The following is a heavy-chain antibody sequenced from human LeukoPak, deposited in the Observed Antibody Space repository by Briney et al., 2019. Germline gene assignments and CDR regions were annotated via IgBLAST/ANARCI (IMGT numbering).Heavy chain of an antibody. CDR3: ARYDYGRSGFDY. V-gene: IGHV3-7*01. D-gene: IGHD5-12*01. Sequence: PGGSLRLSCAASGFSFGSYWMNWVRQAPGKGLEWVANIKEDGSEKYYVDSVKGRFTISRDSAKNALYLQMNSLRAEDTAVYYCARYDYGRSGFDYWGQGTLVTVSS. CDR1: GFSFGSYW. J-gene: IGHJ4*02. CDR2: IKEDGSEK.